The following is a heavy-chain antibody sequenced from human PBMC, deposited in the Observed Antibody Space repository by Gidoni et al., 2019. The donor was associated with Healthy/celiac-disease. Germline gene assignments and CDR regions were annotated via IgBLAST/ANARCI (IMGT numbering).Heavy chain of an antibody. D-gene: IGHD2-2*01. Sequence: EVQLVESGGGLVKPGGSLSLSCAASGFTFSNAWMSWVRQAPGKGLEWVGRIKSKTDGGTTDYAAPVKGRFTISRDDSKNTLYLQMNSLKTEDTAVYYCTTGSLVPAAIWWWFDPWGQGTLVTVSS. CDR1: GFTFSNAW. CDR2: IKSKTDGGTT. CDR3: TTGSLVPAAIWWWFDP. J-gene: IGHJ5*02. V-gene: IGHV3-15*01.